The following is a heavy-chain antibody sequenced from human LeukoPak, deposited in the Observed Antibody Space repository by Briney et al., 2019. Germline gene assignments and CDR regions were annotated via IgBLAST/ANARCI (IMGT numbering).Heavy chain of an antibody. CDR3: ASPRRPSTALDHNLDD. D-gene: IGHD5-18*01. V-gene: IGHV3-30*04. Sequence: LAGGSLRLSCAASGFTLNTYSIYWVRQAPGKGLEWVTLISYDRINKYYANFVKGRFTISRDSSKNTLYLQMNILRPEDTAVYYCASPRRPSTALDHNLDDWGQGAQVTVSS. CDR1: GFTLNTYS. J-gene: IGHJ4*02. CDR2: ISYDRINK.